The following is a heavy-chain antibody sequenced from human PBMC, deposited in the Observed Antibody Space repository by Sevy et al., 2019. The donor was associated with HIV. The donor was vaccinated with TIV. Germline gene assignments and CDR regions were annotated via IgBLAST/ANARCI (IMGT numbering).Heavy chain of an antibody. J-gene: IGHJ4*02. D-gene: IGHD5-18*01. Sequence: GGSLRLSCVASGFTFDTYWMQWVRQAPGQGLEGVSVIHSDDTTYHADSVKDRFTISRDNFKNTLYLHMSSLRAEDTAVYYCARGKSGYGYALNYWGQGTLVTVSS. CDR1: GFTFDTYW. CDR3: ARGKSGYGYALNY. V-gene: IGHV3-66*01. CDR2: IHSDDTT.